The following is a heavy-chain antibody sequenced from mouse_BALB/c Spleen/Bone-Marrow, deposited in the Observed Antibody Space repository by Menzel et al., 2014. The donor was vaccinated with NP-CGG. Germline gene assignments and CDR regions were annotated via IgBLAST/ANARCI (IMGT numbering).Heavy chain of an antibody. J-gene: IGHJ2*01. CDR3: ARRDFGDF. V-gene: IGHV1S29*02. CDR2: IYPYNGDT. CDR1: GYTCTDYN. D-gene: IGHD3-3*01. Sequence: EVQLQQSSGPELLKPGASVKISCKASGYTCTDYNMNWVRQSHGKRLEWIGYIYPYNGDTGYNQKFKTRATLSIDNSSNTAYMELHSLTSEDSAVYYCARRDFGDFWGQGTTLTVSS.